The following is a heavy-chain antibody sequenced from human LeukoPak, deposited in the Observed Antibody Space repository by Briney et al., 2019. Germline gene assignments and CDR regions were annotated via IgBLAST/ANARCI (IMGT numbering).Heavy chain of an antibody. V-gene: IGHV3-33*01. J-gene: IGHJ4*02. D-gene: IGHD2-2*01. CDR3: AREKSRRYCSSTSCYGLDY. CDR2: IWNDGSNK. CDR1: GFTFSSYG. Sequence: GGSLRLSCAASGFTFSSYGMHWVRQAPGKGLEWVAVIWNDGSNKYYADSVKGRFTISRDNSKNTLYLQMNSLRAEDTAVYYCAREKSRRYCSSTSCYGLDYWGQGTLVTVSS.